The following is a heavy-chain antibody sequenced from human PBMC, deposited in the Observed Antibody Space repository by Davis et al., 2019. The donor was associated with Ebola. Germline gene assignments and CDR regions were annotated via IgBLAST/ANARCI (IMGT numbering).Heavy chain of an antibody. D-gene: IGHD3-9*01. Sequence: PGGSLRLSCSASGFTFSSYWMHWVRQAPGKGLEWVSSMNSAGSFAYYADSVKGRFTISRDNAKDSLYLQMNSLRAEDTAVYYCASRRGGPQNGWDILAGYPWGQGTLVTVSS. V-gene: IGHV3-21*01. CDR2: MNSAGSFA. J-gene: IGHJ4*02. CDR3: ASRRGGPQNGWDILAGYP. CDR1: GFTFSSYW.